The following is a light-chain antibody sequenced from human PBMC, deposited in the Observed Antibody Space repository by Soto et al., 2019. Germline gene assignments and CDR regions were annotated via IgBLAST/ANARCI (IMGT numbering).Light chain of an antibody. CDR2: DAS. Sequence: IQMTQSPSTLSASIGDRVTITCRASQSISNWLAWYQQKPGKAPNLLIYDASNLESWVPSTFRGSGSGTEFTLTISSLQPDDVATYYCQQYNSYPYPFGQGTKLEIK. CDR1: QSISNW. J-gene: IGKJ2*01. V-gene: IGKV1-5*01. CDR3: QQYNSYPYP.